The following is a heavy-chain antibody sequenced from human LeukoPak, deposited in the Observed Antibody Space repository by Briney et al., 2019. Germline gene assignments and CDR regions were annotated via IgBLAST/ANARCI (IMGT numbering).Heavy chain of an antibody. Sequence: ASVKVSCKASGYTFTGYYMHWVRQPPGQGLEWMGWINPNSGGTDYAQKFQGRVTMTRDTSISTAYMELSRLRSDDTAVYYCARTQYYYDSSGPRIFDYWGQGTLVTVSS. V-gene: IGHV1-2*02. J-gene: IGHJ4*02. CDR2: INPNSGGT. CDR3: ARTQYYYDSSGPRIFDY. D-gene: IGHD3-22*01. CDR1: GYTFTGYY.